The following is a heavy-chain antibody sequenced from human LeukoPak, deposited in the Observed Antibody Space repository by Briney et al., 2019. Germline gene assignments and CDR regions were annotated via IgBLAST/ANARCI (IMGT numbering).Heavy chain of an antibody. D-gene: IGHD6-13*01. Sequence: SETLSLTCTVSGGSISSSSYYWGWIRQPPGKGLEYIGYIYYSGSTNYNPSLKSRVTISLDTSKNHFSLRLTSVTEADTAVYYCARISAAAVEPWGKGTTVTISS. CDR2: IYYSGST. J-gene: IGHJ6*04. CDR3: ARISAAAVEP. V-gene: IGHV4-61*05. CDR1: GGSISSSSYY.